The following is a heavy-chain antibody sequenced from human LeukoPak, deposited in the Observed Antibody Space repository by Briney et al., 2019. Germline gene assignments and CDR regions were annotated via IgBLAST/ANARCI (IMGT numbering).Heavy chain of an antibody. D-gene: IGHD2-21*02. CDR3: ARGSYCSGGVCSPVGAFDI. CDR2: IGTAGDT. CDR1: GFTFSTYD. J-gene: IGHJ3*02. V-gene: IGHV3-13*01. Sequence: GGSLRLSCAASGFTFSTYDMHWVRQVPGKGLEWVSGIGTAGDTYYADSIKGRFTFSRENAKNSLFLQMNGLRVGDTAVYYCARGSYCSGGVCSPVGAFDISGQGTVVTVSS.